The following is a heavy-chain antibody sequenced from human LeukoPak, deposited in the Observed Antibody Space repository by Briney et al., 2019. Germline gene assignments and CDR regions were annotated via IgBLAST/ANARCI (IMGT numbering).Heavy chain of an antibody. CDR2: INGSGGRT. D-gene: IGHD2-8*01. V-gene: IGHV3-23*01. Sequence: PGGSLRLSCAASGVTFSSYAMTWGRDAPRKGLWWGSDINGSGGRTNYADSVKGRLTISRDNSKNTLYLQMNSLRAEDTAVYYRAKSGALKWAYGGQGPLVTVPS. J-gene: IGHJ4*02. CDR1: GVTFSSYA. CDR3: AKSGALKWAY.